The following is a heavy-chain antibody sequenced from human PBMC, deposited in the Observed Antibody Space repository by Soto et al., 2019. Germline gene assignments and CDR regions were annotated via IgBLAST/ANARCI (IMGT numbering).Heavy chain of an antibody. CDR1: GGSISRSNYY. Sequence: NPSETLSLTCTVSGGSISRSNYYWGWIRQSPGKGLEWIGSIDYSGSTYYNPSLKSRVTIFVDTSENDFSLKVSSVTAADTAVYYCARHIGSGSYYNFYYYGMDVWGQGXTVTVSS. J-gene: IGHJ6*02. D-gene: IGHD3-10*01. CDR2: IDYSGST. CDR3: ARHIGSGSYYNFYYYGMDV. V-gene: IGHV4-39*01.